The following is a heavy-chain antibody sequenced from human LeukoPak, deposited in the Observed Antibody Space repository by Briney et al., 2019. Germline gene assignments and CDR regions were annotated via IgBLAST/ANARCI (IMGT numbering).Heavy chain of an antibody. CDR3: ARSGRCGYCVMDV. CDR1: GGSISSRSYY. D-gene: IGHD5/OR15-5a*01. V-gene: IGHV4-39*07. CDR2: IYYSGST. Sequence: SETLSLTCTVSGGSISSRSYYWGWIRQSPGKGLEWIGTIYYSGSTNYNPSLRSRVTISVDTSKNQFSLTLSSVTAADTAVYYCARSGRCGYCVMDVWGQGTTVTVSS. J-gene: IGHJ6*02.